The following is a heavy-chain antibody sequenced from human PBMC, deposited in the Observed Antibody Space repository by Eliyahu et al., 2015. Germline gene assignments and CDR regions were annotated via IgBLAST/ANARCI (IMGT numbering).Heavy chain of an antibody. CDR3: ARDGCSSTSCRRPYYYYYMDV. CDR2: IYXSGGT. Sequence: QVQLQESGPGLVKPSQTLSLTCTXSGGSISSGXYYWSWIRQPAGKGPEWVGRIYXSGGTNYNPSLKSRVTISVDTSKNQFSLKLSSVTAADTAVYYCARDGCSSTSCRRPYYYYYMDVWGKGTTVTVSS. V-gene: IGHV4-61*02. J-gene: IGHJ6*03. D-gene: IGHD2-2*01. CDR1: GGSISSGXYY.